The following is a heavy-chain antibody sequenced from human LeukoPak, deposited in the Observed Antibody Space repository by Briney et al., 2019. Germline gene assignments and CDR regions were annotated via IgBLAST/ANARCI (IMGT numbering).Heavy chain of an antibody. CDR3: ASLKEWLLLGGFEY. CDR2: ISYDERDV. V-gene: IGHV3-30*03. CDR1: GFTFRTSA. J-gene: IGHJ4*02. Sequence: GRSLRLSCAASGFTFRTSALYWVRQAPGKGLEWVAAISYDERDVYYADSVKGRFAISRDNSKDILYLQMNGLRLEDTAIYYCASLKEWLLLGGFEYWGQGNLVTVSS. D-gene: IGHD3-22*01.